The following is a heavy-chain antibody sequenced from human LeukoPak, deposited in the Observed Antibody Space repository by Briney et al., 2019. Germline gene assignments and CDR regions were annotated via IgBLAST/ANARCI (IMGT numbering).Heavy chain of an antibody. V-gene: IGHV1-18*01. CDR1: GYTFTSYG. Sequence: ASVKVSCKASGYTFTSYGISWVRQAPGQGLEWMGWISAYNGNTNYAQKLQGRVTMTTDTPTSTAYMELRSLRSDDTAVYYCARHYYDSSGYPLDAFDIWGQGTRVTVSS. J-gene: IGHJ3*02. CDR3: ARHYYDSSGYPLDAFDI. D-gene: IGHD3-22*01. CDR2: ISAYNGNT.